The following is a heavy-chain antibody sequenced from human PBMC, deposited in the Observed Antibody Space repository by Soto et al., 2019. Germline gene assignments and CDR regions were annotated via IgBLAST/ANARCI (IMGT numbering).Heavy chain of an antibody. J-gene: IGHJ4*02. CDR1: GGSISSGGYY. CDR3: ARLGRWLQALDS. V-gene: IGHV4-61*08. Sequence: SETLSLTCTVSGGSISSGGYYWSWIRQHPGKGLEWIGYIYYSGSTTYNPSLKSRLTISVDTSKNQFSLKLRSVTAADTAVYYCARLGRWLQALDSWGQGTLVTVSS. CDR2: IYYSGST. D-gene: IGHD5-12*01.